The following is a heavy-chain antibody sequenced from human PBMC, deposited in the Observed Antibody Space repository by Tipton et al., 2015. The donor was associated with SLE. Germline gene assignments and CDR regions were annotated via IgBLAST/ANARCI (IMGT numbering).Heavy chain of an antibody. CDR1: GGSINIYY. V-gene: IGHV4-4*08. CDR2: IFHSGST. Sequence: TLSLTCTVSGGSINIYYWSWVRQSPGEGLEWIGYIFHSGSTNSNPSLKSLVAMSLDTSKNQFSLQLNSVTAADTAVYYCVRENWGLDYWGQRTVVTVSS. CDR3: VRENWGLDY. D-gene: IGHD7-27*01. J-gene: IGHJ4*02.